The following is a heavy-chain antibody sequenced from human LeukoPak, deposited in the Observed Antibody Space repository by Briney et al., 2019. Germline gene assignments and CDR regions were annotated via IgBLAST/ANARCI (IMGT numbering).Heavy chain of an antibody. CDR3: AGIY. V-gene: IGHV3-21*01. CDR2: ISSSGSNI. Sequence: GGSLRLSCAASAFTVSRFNMNCVRQAPGKGLEWVPSISSSGSNILYADSVKGPFTISRDNAKNSLYLQVNSLRAEDSAIYYCAGIYWGQGTLVTVSS. J-gene: IGHJ4*02. CDR1: AFTVSRFN.